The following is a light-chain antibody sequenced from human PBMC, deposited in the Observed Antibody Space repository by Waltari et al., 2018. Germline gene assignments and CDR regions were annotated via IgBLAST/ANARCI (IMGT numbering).Light chain of an antibody. CDR3: MIWHSSASV. V-gene: IGLV5-45*02. CDR1: RGINVGTYR. Sequence: QAVLTQPSSLSASPGASASLTCTFRRGINVGTYRIHWYQQKPGSPPQYLLRYKSDSDKQQGSGVPSRFSGSKDASANAGILLISGLQSEDEADYYCMIWHSSASVFGGGTKLTVL. CDR2: YKSDSDK. J-gene: IGLJ2*01.